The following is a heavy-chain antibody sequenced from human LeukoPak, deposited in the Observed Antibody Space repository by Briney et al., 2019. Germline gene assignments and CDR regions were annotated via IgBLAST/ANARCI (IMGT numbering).Heavy chain of an antibody. CDR2: IYYSGST. CDR3: AKSNGYGLVDI. J-gene: IGHJ3*02. D-gene: IGHD3-10*01. CDR1: GGSISTYY. V-gene: IGHV4-59*12. Sequence: PSETLSPTCTVSGGSISTYYWSWIRQPPGKGLEWIGYIYYSGSTNHNPSLKSRVTISVDTSKNQLSLKLNSVTAADTAVYYCAKSNGYGLVDIWGQGTMVTVSS.